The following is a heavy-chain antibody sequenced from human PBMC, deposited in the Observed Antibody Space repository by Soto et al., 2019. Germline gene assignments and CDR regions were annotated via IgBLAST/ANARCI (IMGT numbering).Heavy chain of an antibody. V-gene: IGHV1-69*06. D-gene: IGHD1-1*01. Sequence: GASVKVSCKASGGTFSSYAISWLRQAPGQGLEWMGGIIPIFGTANYAQKFQGRVTITADKSTSTAYMELSSLRSEDTAVYYCARDPENWNYFDYWGQGTLVTVSS. CDR1: GGTFSSYA. J-gene: IGHJ4*02. CDR3: ARDPENWNYFDY. CDR2: IIPIFGTA.